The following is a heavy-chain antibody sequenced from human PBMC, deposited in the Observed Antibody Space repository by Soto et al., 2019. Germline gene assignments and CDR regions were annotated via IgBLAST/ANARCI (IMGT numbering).Heavy chain of an antibody. CDR3: AREYNWNGRNAFDI. V-gene: IGHV3-74*01. J-gene: IGHJ3*02. CDR1: GFTFSSYW. Sequence: GGSLRLSCAASGFTFSSYWMHWVRQAPGKGLVWVSCINSDGSSTSYADSVKGRFTISRDNAKNTLYLQMNSLRAEDTAVYYCAREYNWNGRNAFDIWGQGTMVTVSS. CDR2: INSDGSST. D-gene: IGHD1-20*01.